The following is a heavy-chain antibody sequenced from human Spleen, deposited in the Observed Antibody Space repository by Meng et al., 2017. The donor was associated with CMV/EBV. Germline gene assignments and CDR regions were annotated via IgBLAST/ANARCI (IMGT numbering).Heavy chain of an antibody. CDR2: ITPESGGT. CDR1: GYTFSGYY. Sequence: ASVKVSCKASGYTFSGYYIHWVRQAPGQGLEWMGWITPESGGTNYAQKFQGRVTMTTDTSITTAYMELSRLRSDDTAIYYCARVPPPRFHYGRDSAVHWGQGTLVTVSS. D-gene: IGHD4-23*01. V-gene: IGHV1-2*02. J-gene: IGHJ4*02. CDR3: ARVPPPRFHYGRDSAVH.